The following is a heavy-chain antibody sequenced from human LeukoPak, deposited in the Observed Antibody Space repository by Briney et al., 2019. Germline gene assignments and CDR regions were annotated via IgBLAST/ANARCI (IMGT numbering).Heavy chain of an antibody. CDR1: GYSFSTYW. CDR3: VRRIGRYYDQAFDM. D-gene: IGHD1-26*01. J-gene: IGHJ3*02. Sequence: GESLKISCKGFGYSFSTYWIGWVRQMPGKGLEWMGIIYPDDSDTRYRPSFQGQVTISVDKSISTAYLQWSSLKASDTAMYYCVRRIGRYYDQAFDMWGPGTMVTVSS. V-gene: IGHV5-51*01. CDR2: IYPDDSDT.